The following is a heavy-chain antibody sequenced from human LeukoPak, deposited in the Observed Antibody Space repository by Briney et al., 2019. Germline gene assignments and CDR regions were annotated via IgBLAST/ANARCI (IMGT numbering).Heavy chain of an antibody. CDR2: MNPNSGNT. CDR1: GYTFTSYD. Sequence: ASVKVSCKASGYTFTSYDINWVRQATGQGLEWMGWMNPNSGNTGYAQKFQGRVTITRNTSISTAYMELSSLRSEDTAVHYCAGGGASSIAGNEGFDYWGQGTLVTVSS. D-gene: IGHD6-6*01. J-gene: IGHJ4*02. CDR3: AGGGASSIAGNEGFDY. V-gene: IGHV1-8*03.